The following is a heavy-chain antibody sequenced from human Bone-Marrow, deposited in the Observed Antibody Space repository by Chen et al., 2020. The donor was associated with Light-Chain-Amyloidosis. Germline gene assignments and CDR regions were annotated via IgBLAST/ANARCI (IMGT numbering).Heavy chain of an antibody. D-gene: IGHD3-22*01. CDR3: ARDREDYYDSSGSFDY. Sequence: QVQLVESGGGVVQPGRSLRLPCAASGFTFRSYGMHWVRQAPGKGLEWVAVIWYDGSNKYYADSVKGRFTISRDNSKNTLYLQMNSLRAEDTAVYYCARDREDYYDSSGSFDYWGQGTLVTVSS. CDR2: IWYDGSNK. V-gene: IGHV3-33*01. J-gene: IGHJ4*02. CDR1: GFTFRSYG.